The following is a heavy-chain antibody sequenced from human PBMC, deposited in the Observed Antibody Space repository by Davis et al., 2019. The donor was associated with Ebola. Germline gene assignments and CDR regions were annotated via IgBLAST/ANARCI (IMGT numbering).Heavy chain of an antibody. Sequence: GESLKISCAASGFTFSSYSMNWVRQAPGKGLEWVSSISSSSSYIYYADSVKGRFTISRDNAKNSLYLQMNSLRAEDTAVYYCARQYNWNYGGDYWGQGTLVTVSS. CDR2: ISSSSSYI. J-gene: IGHJ4*02. V-gene: IGHV3-21*01. CDR3: ARQYNWNYGGDY. CDR1: GFTFSSYS. D-gene: IGHD1-7*01.